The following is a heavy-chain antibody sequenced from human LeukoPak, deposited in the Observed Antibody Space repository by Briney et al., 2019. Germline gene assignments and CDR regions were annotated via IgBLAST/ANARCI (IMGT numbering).Heavy chain of an antibody. D-gene: IGHD5-18*01. CDR2: IYPSGTT. V-gene: IGHV4-39*02. CDR3: ARETAMVMGAFDI. CDR1: GGSISSSNYY. J-gene: IGHJ3*02. Sequence: PSETLSPTCTVSGGSISSSNYYWGWIRQPRWKGLEWIGSIYPSGTTHYNPSLESRVTISVDTSKNQFSLKLNSMTAADTAVYYCARETAMVMGAFDIWGQGTMVTVSS.